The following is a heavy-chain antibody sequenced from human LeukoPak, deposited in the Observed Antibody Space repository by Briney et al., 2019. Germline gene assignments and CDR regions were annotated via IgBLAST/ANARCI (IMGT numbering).Heavy chain of an antibody. CDR2: INPSGGST. D-gene: IGHD4-17*01. Sequence: ASVKVSCKASGYTLTSYYMHWVRQAPGQGLEWMRIINPSGGSTSYAQKFQGRVTMTRDTSTSTVYMELSSLRSEDTAVYYCARPLAGYYGPDYWGQGTLVTVSS. CDR3: ARPLAGYYGPDY. V-gene: IGHV1-46*01. CDR1: GYTLTSYY. J-gene: IGHJ4*02.